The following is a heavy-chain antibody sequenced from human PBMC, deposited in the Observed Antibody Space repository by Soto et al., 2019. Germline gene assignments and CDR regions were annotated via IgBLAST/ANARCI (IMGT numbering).Heavy chain of an antibody. D-gene: IGHD3-9*01. Sequence: EVQLVESGGGFVQPGESLRLSCAASGFTFSLSAMSWVRQAPGRGLEWVSSISGGGSSTDYAESVKGRFTISRDNSKNTVHLQMNSLRAGDTAVYYCAKGPEYDILTGCDFWGQGALVTVSS. V-gene: IGHV3-23*04. CDR2: ISGGGSST. CDR1: GFTFSLSA. CDR3: AKGPEYDILTGCDF. J-gene: IGHJ4*02.